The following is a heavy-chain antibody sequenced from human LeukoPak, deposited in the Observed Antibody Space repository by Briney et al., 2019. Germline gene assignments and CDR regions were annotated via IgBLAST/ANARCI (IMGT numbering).Heavy chain of an antibody. V-gene: IGHV1-3*01. D-gene: IGHD2-2*01. CDR3: ARSYIVVVPAVYFDY. CDR2: INGGDGNT. CDR1: GYTFSTYA. J-gene: IGHJ4*02. Sequence: ASVKVSCKTSGYTFSTYAIQWVRQAPGQRLEWKGWINGGDGNTKFSQKFQGRVTITRDTSASSSYMELSSLRSEDTAVYYCARSYIVVVPAVYFDYWGQGTLVTVSS.